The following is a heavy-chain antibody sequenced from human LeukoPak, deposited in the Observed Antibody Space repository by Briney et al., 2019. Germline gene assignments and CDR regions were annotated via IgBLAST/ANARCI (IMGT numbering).Heavy chain of an antibody. Sequence: GRSLRLSCAASGVNFGSYGMHWVRQAPGKGLEWVAVIWYDGSSEQYADSVKGRFTISRDNSRDTLYLQMNSLRAEDTAVYYCAKDDNWRGSYNYYYMGVWGKGTSVTVSS. D-gene: IGHD3-3*01. J-gene: IGHJ6*03. V-gene: IGHV3-33*06. CDR2: IWYDGSSE. CDR3: AKDDNWRGSYNYYYMGV. CDR1: GVNFGSYG.